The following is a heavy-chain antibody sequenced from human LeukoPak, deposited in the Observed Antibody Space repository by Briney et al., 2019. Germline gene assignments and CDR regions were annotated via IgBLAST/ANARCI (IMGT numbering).Heavy chain of an antibody. V-gene: IGHV3-11*04. CDR3: ARSPYSRPYNWFDP. Sequence: GGSLRLSCAASGFTFSDYYMSWIRQAPGKGLEWVSYISSSGSTIYYADSVKGRFTISRDNAKNSLYLQMNSLRAEDTAVYYCARSPYSRPYNWFDPWGQGTLVTVSS. CDR2: ISSSGSTI. J-gene: IGHJ5*02. CDR1: GFTFSDYY. D-gene: IGHD4-11*01.